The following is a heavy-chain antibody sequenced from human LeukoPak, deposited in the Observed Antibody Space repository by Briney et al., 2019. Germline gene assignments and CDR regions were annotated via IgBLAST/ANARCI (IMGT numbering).Heavy chain of an antibody. CDR1: GGSISSSSYY. Sequence: PSETLSLACTVSGGSISSSSYYWGWIRQPPGKGLEWIGSIYYSGSTYYNPSLKSRVTMSVDTSKNQFSLKLSSVTAADTAVYYCARTRYYDILTGYYPIDYWGQETLVTVSS. D-gene: IGHD3-9*01. CDR2: IYYSGST. V-gene: IGHV4-39*01. J-gene: IGHJ4*02. CDR3: ARTRYYDILTGYYPIDY.